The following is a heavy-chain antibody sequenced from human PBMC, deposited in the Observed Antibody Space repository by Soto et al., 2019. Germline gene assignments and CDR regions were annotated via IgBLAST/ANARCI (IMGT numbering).Heavy chain of an antibody. CDR1: GGSISSGGYY. V-gene: IGHV4-31*03. D-gene: IGHD5-12*01. Sequence: SETLSLTCTVSGGSISSGGYYWSWIRQHPGKGLEWIGYIYYSGSTYYNPSLKSRVTISVDTSKNQFSLKLSSVTAADTAVYYCARSGRIVATTVFDYWGQGTLVTVSS. J-gene: IGHJ4*02. CDR3: ARSGRIVATTVFDY. CDR2: IYYSGST.